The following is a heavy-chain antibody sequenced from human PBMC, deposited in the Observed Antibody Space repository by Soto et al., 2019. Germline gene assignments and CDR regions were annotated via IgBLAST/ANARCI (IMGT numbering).Heavy chain of an antibody. D-gene: IGHD3-22*01. CDR3: ARSPDSSGYYPRWYYYGMDV. J-gene: IGHJ6*02. CDR2: IYHSGST. V-gene: IGHV4-4*02. Sequence: QVQLQESGPGLVKPSGTLSLTCAVSGGSISSSNWWSWVRQPPGKGLGWIGEIYHSGSTNYKPSLKSRVTISVDKYKNQFSLKLSSVIAADTAVYYCARSPDSSGYYPRWYYYGMDVWGPGTTVTVSS. CDR1: GGSISSSNW.